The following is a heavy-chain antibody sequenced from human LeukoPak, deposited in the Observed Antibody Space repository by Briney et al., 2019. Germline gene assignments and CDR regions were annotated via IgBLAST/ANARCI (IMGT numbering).Heavy chain of an antibody. Sequence: SETLSLTCAVSGYSISSGYYWGWIRQPPGKGLEWIGSTYHSGSTYYNPSLKSRVTISVDTSKNQFSLKLSSVTAADTAVYYCARRAYGSGSYYNDYWGQGTLVTVSS. CDR1: GYSISSGYY. J-gene: IGHJ4*02. CDR3: ARRAYGSGSYYNDY. CDR2: TYHSGST. V-gene: IGHV4-38-2*01. D-gene: IGHD3-10*01.